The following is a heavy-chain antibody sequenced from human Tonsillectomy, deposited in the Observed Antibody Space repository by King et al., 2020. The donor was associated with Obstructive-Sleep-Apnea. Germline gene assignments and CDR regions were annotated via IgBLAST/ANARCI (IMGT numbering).Heavy chain of an antibody. D-gene: IGHD3-22*01. V-gene: IGHV4-59*01. J-gene: IGHJ4*02. CDR2: IYYSGST. Sequence: HVQLQESGPGLVKPSETLSLTCTVSGGSISSYYWSWIRQPPGKGLEWIGYIYYSGSTNYNPSLKSRVTISVDTSKNQFSLKLSSVTAADTAVYYCARVSTHYYDSSGYYYYFDYWGQGTLVTVSS. CDR3: ARVSTHYYDSSGYYYYFDY. CDR1: GGSISSYY.